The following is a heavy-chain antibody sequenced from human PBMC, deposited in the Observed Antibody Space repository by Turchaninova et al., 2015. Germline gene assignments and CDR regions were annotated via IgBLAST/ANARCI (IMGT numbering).Heavy chain of an antibody. J-gene: IGHJ6*02. Sequence: GGLLSLYAHTVAFTFVHAAMTWVRPVPGKGLQWFSTISISVVGSIYADSVKGRFTISRDNSKNTLSLQMNSLRREDTAVYYCARGHLSGLDVWGQGATVTVSS. V-gene: IGHV3-23*01. CDR3: ARGHLSGLDV. CDR1: AFTFVHAA. CDR2: ISISVVGS.